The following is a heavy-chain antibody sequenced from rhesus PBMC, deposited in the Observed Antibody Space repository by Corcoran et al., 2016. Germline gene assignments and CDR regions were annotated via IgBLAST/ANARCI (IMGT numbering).Heavy chain of an antibody. CDR1: GYSISSGYY. Sequence: QVQLQESGPGLVKPSETLSLTCAVSGYSISSGYYWGWIRQPPVTGLGGSGSIYGSGGRNYLNPSLKSRVTLSVDTSKNQFSLKLSSVTAADTAVYYCARVGSSWSEWDTVGTEWYFDLWGPGTPITISS. J-gene: IGHJ2*01. V-gene: IGHV4S14*01. D-gene: IGHD5-42*01. CDR3: ARVGSSWSEWDTVGTEWYFDL. CDR2: IYGSGGRN.